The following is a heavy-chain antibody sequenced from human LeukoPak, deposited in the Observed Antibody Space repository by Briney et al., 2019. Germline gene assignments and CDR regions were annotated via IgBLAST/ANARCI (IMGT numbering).Heavy chain of an antibody. CDR3: ARDQYDSVWGSYRPYFDS. J-gene: IGHJ4*02. V-gene: IGHV1-18*04. D-gene: IGHD3-16*02. CDR1: GYTFSSYG. Sequence: GASVKVSCKASGYTFSSYGISWVRQAPGQGLEWMGSISPYTGDTKYAERLQDRDIMTTDTSTRTPYMELRSLTSDDTAVFYCARDQYDSVWGSYRPYFDSWGQGTLVTVSS. CDR2: ISPYTGDT.